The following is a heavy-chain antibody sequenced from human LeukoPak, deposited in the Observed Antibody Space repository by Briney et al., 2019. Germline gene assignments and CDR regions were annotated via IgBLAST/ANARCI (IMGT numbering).Heavy chain of an antibody. CDR3: AKDMSGDSSGYYRVGSYFDY. D-gene: IGHD3-22*01. V-gene: IGHV3-30*18. CDR2: ISYDGSNK. CDR1: GFTFSSYW. Sequence: PGGSLRLSCAASGFTFSSYWMTWVRQAPGKGLEWVAVISYDGSNKYYADSVKGRFTISRDNSKNTLYLQMNSLRAEDTAVYYCAKDMSGDSSGYYRVGSYFDYWGQGTLVTVSS. J-gene: IGHJ4*02.